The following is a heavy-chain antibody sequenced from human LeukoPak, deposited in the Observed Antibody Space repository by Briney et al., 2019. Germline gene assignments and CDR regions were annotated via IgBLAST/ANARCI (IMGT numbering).Heavy chain of an antibody. J-gene: IGHJ4*02. D-gene: IGHD1-26*01. CDR3: AKIVGPITSHFDY. Sequence: GESLKISCKGSGYSFTSYWIGWVRQMPGKGLEWMGVIYPGDSNTRYSPSFQGQVTISADKSISIAYLQWSSLKASDTAMYYCAKIVGPITSHFDYWGQGTLVTVSS. CDR2: IYPGDSNT. CDR1: GYSFTSYW. V-gene: IGHV5-51*01.